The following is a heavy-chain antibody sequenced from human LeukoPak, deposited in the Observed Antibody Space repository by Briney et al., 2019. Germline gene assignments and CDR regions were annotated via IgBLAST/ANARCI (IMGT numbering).Heavy chain of an antibody. Sequence: GESLKISCKGSGYSFTSYWIGWVRQMPGKGLEWMGIIYPGDSDTRHSPSFQGQVTISADKSISTAYLQWSSLKASDTAMYYCARLIAGYGSGSYYLDYWGQGTLVTVSS. D-gene: IGHD3-10*01. V-gene: IGHV5-51*01. J-gene: IGHJ4*02. CDR2: IYPGDSDT. CDR3: ARLIAGYGSGSYYLDY. CDR1: GYSFTSYW.